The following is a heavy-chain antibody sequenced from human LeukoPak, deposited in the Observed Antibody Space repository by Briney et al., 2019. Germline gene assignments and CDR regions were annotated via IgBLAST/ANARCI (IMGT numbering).Heavy chain of an antibody. V-gene: IGHV4-34*01. D-gene: IGHD6-13*01. CDR1: GGSFSGYY. Sequence: SETLSLTCAIYGGSFSGYYWSWIRQPPGRGLEWIGEINHSGSTNYNPSLKSRVTISVDTSKNQFSLKLSSVTAADTAVYYCARGWYADSYYFDYWGQGTLVTVSS. CDR3: ARGWYADSYYFDY. J-gene: IGHJ4*02. CDR2: INHSGST.